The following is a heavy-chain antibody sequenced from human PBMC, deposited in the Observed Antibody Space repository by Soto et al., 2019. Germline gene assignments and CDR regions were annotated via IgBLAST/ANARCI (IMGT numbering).Heavy chain of an antibody. CDR3: TRDLPYNWNGGAVDY. V-gene: IGHV3-49*03. CDR2: IRSKAYGGTT. D-gene: IGHD1-20*01. J-gene: IGHJ4*02. Sequence: PGRSLRLSCTASGFTFGDYAMSWFRQAPGKGLEWVGFIRSKAYGGTTEYAASVKGRFTISRDDYKSIAYLQMNCLKTEDTAVYYCTRDLPYNWNGGAVDYWGQGTLVTVSS. CDR1: GFTFGDYA.